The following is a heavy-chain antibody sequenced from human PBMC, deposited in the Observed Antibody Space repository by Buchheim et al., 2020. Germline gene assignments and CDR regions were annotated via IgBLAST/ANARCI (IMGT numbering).Heavy chain of an antibody. J-gene: IGHJ3*02. CDR3: ERGPIAARAPAGDGGAFDI. CDR2: IYYSGST. D-gene: IGHD6-6*01. CDR1: GGSISSYY. Sequence: QVQLQESGPGLVKPSETLSLTCTVSGGSISSYYWSWIRQPPGKGLEWIGYIYYSGSTNYNPSLKSRVTISVDTSKNQFSLKLSSVTAADTAVYYCERGPIAARAPAGDGGAFDIWGQGT. V-gene: IGHV4-59*01.